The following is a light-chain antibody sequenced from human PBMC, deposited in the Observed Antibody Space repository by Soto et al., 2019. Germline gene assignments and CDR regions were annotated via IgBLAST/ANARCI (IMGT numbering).Light chain of an antibody. V-gene: IGKV3D-15*01. Sequence: EILLTQSPATLSVSPGERATLSCRASQSVSSNLAWYQQKPGQPPTLLIYAASTTDTGTPARFSGSASGTEFPPTISSLQSEDFAVYYCQQYNNWPQTFGQGTKVDIK. CDR3: QQYNNWPQT. J-gene: IGKJ1*01. CDR2: AAS. CDR1: QSVSSN.